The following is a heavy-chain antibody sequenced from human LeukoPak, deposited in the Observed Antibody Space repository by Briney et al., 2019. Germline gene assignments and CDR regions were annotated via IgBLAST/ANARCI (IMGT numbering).Heavy chain of an antibody. CDR3: ALTPRAIAVAGRTRLDY. J-gene: IGHJ4*02. D-gene: IGHD6-19*01. CDR2: INHIGST. Sequence: PSETLSLTCAVYGGSSSGYYWSWVRQPPGKGLEWIGEINHIGSTNYNPSLKSRVTISVDTSKKQSSLKLSSVTAADTAVYYCALTPRAIAVAGRTRLDYGGQGTLVTVSS. CDR1: GGSSSGYY. V-gene: IGHV4-34*01.